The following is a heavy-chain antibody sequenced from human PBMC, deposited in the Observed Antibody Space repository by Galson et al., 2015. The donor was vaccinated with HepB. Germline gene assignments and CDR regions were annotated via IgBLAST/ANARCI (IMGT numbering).Heavy chain of an antibody. V-gene: IGHV4-59*01. CDR2: IYYSGST. CDR1: GGSISSYY. D-gene: IGHD4-17*01. Sequence: SETLSLTCTVSGGSISSYYWSWIRQPPGKGLEWIGYIYYSGSTNYNPSLKSRVTISVDTSKNQFSLKLSSVTAADTAVYYCASLGPPTGTPEADYWGQGTLVTVSS. J-gene: IGHJ4*02. CDR3: ASLGPPTGTPEADY.